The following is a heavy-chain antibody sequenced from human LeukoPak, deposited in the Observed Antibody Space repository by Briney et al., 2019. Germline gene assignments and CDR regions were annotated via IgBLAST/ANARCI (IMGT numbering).Heavy chain of an antibody. D-gene: IGHD2-8*02. J-gene: IGHJ4*02. V-gene: IGHV4-59*01. CDR3: ARKQAISGGFDS. CDR1: SGSISNYY. CDR2: IFFSGDA. Sequence: SETLSLTCIVSSGSISNYYWSWFRQPPGKGLEWIGYIFFSGDAKHNPSLQSRVTISIDTSNKFSLKLASVTAADTAVYFCARKQAISGGFDSWGRGTPVTVSS.